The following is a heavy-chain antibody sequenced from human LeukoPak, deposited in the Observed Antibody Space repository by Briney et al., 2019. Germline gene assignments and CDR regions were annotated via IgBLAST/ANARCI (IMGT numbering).Heavy chain of an antibody. CDR2: IYYSGST. CDR1: GGSISSSSYY. CDR3: ARQKIGVVTYYFDY. V-gene: IGHV4-39*01. D-gene: IGHD3-3*01. Sequence: SETLSLTCTVSGGSISSSSYYWGWIRQPPGKGLEWIGSIYYSGSTYYNPSLKSRVTISVDTSKNQFSLKLSSVTAADTAVYYCARQKIGVVTYYFDYWGQGTLVTVPS. J-gene: IGHJ4*02.